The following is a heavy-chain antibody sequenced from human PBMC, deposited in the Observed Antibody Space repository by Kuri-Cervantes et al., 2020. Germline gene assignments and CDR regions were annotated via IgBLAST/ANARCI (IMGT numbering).Heavy chain of an antibody. D-gene: IGHD6-19*01. J-gene: IGHJ4*02. CDR2: IYYSGST. Sequence: GSLRLSCTVSGGSMSSYYWSWIRQPPGKGLEWIGYIYYSGSTNYNPSLKGRVTISVDTSKNQFSLKLSSVTAADTAVYYCARDQSFSSGCVDYWGQGTLVTVSS. V-gene: IGHV4-59*12. CDR1: GGSMSSYY. CDR3: ARDQSFSSGCVDY.